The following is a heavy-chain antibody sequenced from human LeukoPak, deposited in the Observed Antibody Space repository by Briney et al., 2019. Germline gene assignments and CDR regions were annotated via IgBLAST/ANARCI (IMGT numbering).Heavy chain of an antibody. D-gene: IGHD6-6*01. J-gene: IGHJ5*02. CDR1: GGSIGSYY. CDR2: IYTSGST. V-gene: IGHV4-4*07. CDR3: ARDVAIAARRANWFDP. Sequence: SETLSLTCTVSGGSIGSYYWSWIRQPAGKGLEWIGRIYTSGSTNYNPSLKSRVTMSVDTSKNQFSLKLSSVTAADTAVYYCARDVAIAARRANWFDPWGQGTLVTVSS.